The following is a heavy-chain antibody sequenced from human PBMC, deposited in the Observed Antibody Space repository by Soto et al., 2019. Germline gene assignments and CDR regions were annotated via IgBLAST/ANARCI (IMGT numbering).Heavy chain of an antibody. V-gene: IGHV4-30-4*01. Sequence: PSETLSLTCSVSGGSISSGDYYWSWIRQPPGKGLEWIGYMFYTGTTYYNPSLKSRVAISVDTSKNQFSLKLRSVTAADTAVYHCARVARFCSSPSCRGRNWFDPWGQGTLVTVSS. CDR2: MFYTGTT. CDR1: GGSISSGDYY. D-gene: IGHD2-2*01. CDR3: ARVARFCSSPSCRGRNWFDP. J-gene: IGHJ5*02.